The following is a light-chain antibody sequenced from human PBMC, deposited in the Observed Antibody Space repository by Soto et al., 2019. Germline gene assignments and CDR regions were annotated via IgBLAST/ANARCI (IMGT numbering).Light chain of an antibody. CDR2: SND. Sequence: QSALTQPPSASETPGRRVSISCSGGSSNIGENTVNWYQQVPGTAPKLLIYSNDQRPSGVPDRFSGSRSGTSASLAIGGLRSEDEAEYYSAAWDDSLNGAAFGGGTKVTVL. CDR1: SSNIGENT. CDR3: AAWDDSLNGAA. J-gene: IGLJ2*01. V-gene: IGLV1-44*01.